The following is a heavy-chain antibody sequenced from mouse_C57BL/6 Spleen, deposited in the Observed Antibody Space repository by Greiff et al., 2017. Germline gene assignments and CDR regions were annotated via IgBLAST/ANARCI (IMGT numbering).Heavy chain of an antibody. V-gene: IGHV1-52*01. CDR2: IDPSDSET. D-gene: IGHD2-5*01. CDR1: GYTFTSYW. CDR3: ARRGISNSRYFDV. J-gene: IGHJ1*03. Sequence: QVQLQQPGAELVRPGSSVKLSCKASGYTFTSYWMHWVKQRPIQGLEWIGNIDPSDSETHYNQKFKDKATLTVDKSSSTAYMQLSSLTSEDSAVYDFARRGISNSRYFDVWGTGTTVTVSS.